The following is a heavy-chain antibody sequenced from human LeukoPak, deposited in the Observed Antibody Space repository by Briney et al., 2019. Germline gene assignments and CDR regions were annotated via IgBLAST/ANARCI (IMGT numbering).Heavy chain of an antibody. V-gene: IGHV1-24*01. CDR3: ATDPSFGTTVVTQFDY. Sequence: GASVKVSCKVSGHTLTELSMHWVRQAPGKGLEWMGGFDPEDGETIYAQKFQGRVTMTEDTSTDTAYMELSSLRSEDTAVYYCATDPSFGTTVVTQFDYWGQGTLVTVSS. CDR2: FDPEDGET. D-gene: IGHD4-23*01. CDR1: GHTLTELS. J-gene: IGHJ4*02.